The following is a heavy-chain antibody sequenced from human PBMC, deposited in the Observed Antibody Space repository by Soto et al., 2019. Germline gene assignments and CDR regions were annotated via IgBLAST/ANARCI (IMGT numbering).Heavy chain of an antibody. CDR1: GIVFSDY. CDR2: ISGSGRTI. D-gene: IGHD3-16*01. Sequence: GVSLRLSCAASGIVFSDYMSWVRQAPGKGLEWLSYISGSGRTIYSADSVKGRFNISRDNATNSLYLQMNNVRTEDTAVYYCARLPFPWGWFDP. CDR3: ARLPFPWGWFDP. J-gene: IGHJ5*02. V-gene: IGHV3-11*01.